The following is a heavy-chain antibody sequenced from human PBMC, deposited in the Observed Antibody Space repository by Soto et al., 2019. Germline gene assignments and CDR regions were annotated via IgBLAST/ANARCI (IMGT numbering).Heavy chain of an antibody. CDR2: IYYSGST. J-gene: IGHJ4*02. D-gene: IGHD6-6*01. V-gene: IGHV4-39*01. CDR3: ARHSSSRAAREIDY. Sequence: QLQLQESGPGLVKPSETLSLTCTVSGGSISSSSYYWGWIRQPPGKGLEWIGNIYYSGSTYYNPSLKSRVTISVDTSKNQFSLKLSSVTAADTAVYYCARHSSSRAAREIDYWGQGTLVTVSS. CDR1: GGSISSSSYY.